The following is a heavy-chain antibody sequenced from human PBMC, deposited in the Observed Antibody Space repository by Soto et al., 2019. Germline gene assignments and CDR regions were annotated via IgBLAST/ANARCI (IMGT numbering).Heavy chain of an antibody. CDR3: AGYDSSGYAH. CDR2: IYYSGST. V-gene: IGHV4-61*01. CDR1: VGSVSSGSYY. J-gene: IGHJ4*02. D-gene: IGHD3-22*01. Sequence: PSETLSLTCTVSVGSVSSGSYYWSWIRQPPGKGLEWIGYIYYSGSTNYNPSLKSRVTISVDTSKNQFSLKLSSVTAADTAVYYCAGYDSSGYAHWGQGTLVTVSS.